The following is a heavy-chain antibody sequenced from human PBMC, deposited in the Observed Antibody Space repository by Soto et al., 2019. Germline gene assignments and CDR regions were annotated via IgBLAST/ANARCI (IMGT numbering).Heavy chain of an antibody. CDR2: ISGSGGGT. V-gene: IGHV3-23*01. CDR3: AHRTGFDY. CDR1: GYTLSSFE. Sequence: GGSLRLSCAVSGYTLSSFEMSWVRQAPGKGLEWVSTISGSGGGTNYADSVKGRFTISRDISTYTVYLQMNSLRAEDTAVYYCAHRTGFDYWGQGALVTVSS. J-gene: IGHJ4*02.